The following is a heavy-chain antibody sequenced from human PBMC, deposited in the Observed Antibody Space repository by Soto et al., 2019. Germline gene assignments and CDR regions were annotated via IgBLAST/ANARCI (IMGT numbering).Heavy chain of an antibody. CDR3: ARGDLINRGFSPYYYYYGMDV. CDR2: INHSGST. V-gene: IGHV4-34*01. CDR1: GGSFSGYY. Sequence: SETLSLTCAVYGGSFSGYYWSWIRQPPGKGLEWIGEINHSGSTNYNPSLKSRVTISVDTSKNQFSLKLSSVTAADTAVYYCARGDLINRGFSPYYYYYGMDVWGQGTTVTVSS. D-gene: IGHD3-16*01. J-gene: IGHJ6*02.